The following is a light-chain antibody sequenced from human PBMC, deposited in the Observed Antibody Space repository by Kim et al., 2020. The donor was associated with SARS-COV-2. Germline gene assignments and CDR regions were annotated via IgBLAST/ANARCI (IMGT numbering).Light chain of an antibody. CDR2: GKN. J-gene: IGLJ2*01. V-gene: IGLV3-19*01. Sequence: SSELTQDPAVSVALGQTVRITCKGDSLRSYYASWYQQKPGQAPVLVIYGKNNRPSGIPDRFSGSSSGNTASLTITGAQAENEADYYCNTRDSRGNPHLLFGGWTQLTVL. CDR3: NTRDSRGNPHLL. CDR1: SLRSYY.